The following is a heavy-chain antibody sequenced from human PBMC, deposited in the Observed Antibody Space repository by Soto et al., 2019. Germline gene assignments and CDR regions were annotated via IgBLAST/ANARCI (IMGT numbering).Heavy chain of an antibody. Sequence: GGSLRLSCAASGFTFSSYAMSWVRQAPGKGLEWVSAISGSGGSTYYADSVKGRFTTTRDNSKNTLYLQMNSLRAEDTAVYYCAKEYGDSGAFDIWGQGTMVTVSS. J-gene: IGHJ3*02. D-gene: IGHD4-17*01. V-gene: IGHV3-23*01. CDR2: ISGSGGST. CDR1: GFTFSSYA. CDR3: AKEYGDSGAFDI.